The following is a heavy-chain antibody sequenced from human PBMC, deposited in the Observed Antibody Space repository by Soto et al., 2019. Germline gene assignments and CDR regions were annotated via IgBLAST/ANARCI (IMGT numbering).Heavy chain of an antibody. CDR1: CGSFSGYY. V-gene: IGHV4-34*01. CDR2: INHSGST. J-gene: IGHJ6*03. Sequence: SETLSLTCAVYCGSFSGYYWSWIRQPPGKGLEWIGEINHSGSTNYNPSLKSRVTISVDTSKNQFSLKLSSVTAADTAVYYCARGAGCSSTSCSRYYYYYYMDVWGKGTTVTVSS. CDR3: ARGAGCSSTSCSRYYYYYYMDV. D-gene: IGHD2-2*01.